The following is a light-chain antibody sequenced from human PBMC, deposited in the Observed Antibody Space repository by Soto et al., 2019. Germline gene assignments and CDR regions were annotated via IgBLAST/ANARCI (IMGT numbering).Light chain of an antibody. CDR3: EAWDDSLSGVV. J-gene: IGLJ2*01. V-gene: IGLV1-47*01. Sequence: QSVLTQPPSASGTPGQRVTISCSGSSSNIGSNYVYWYQQLPGTAPKLLIYRNNQRPSGVPDRFSGSKSGTSASLAISGLRSEAEADYYCEAWDDSLSGVVFGGGTQLTVL. CDR1: SSNIGSNY. CDR2: RNN.